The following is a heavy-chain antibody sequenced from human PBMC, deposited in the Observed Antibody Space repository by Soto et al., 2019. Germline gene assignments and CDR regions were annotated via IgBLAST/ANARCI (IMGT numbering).Heavy chain of an antibody. D-gene: IGHD2-2*01. CDR2: IYYSGST. J-gene: IGHJ5*02. V-gene: IGHV4-31*02. CDR1: GGSISSGGYS. CDR3: ARERSSTSYNWFDP. Sequence: PSETLSLTXTVSGGSISSGGYSWSWIRQHPGKGLEWIGYIYYSGSTYYNPSLKSRVTISVDTSKNQFSLKLSSVTAADTAVYYCARERSSTSYNWFDPWGQGTLVTVSS.